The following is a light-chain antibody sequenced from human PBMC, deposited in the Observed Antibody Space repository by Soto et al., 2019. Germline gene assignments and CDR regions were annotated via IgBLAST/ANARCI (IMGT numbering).Light chain of an antibody. CDR2: GNI. J-gene: IGLJ2*01. CDR3: QTYDTGVSGSI. Sequence: QSVLTQPPSVSGAPGQRVALSCAGTSSNIGAGYDVHCYQHLPGTAPKLLIFGNINRPAGVPDRFSGSKSGTSASLAITGLQAADEGYYYCQTYDTGVSGSIFGGGTKVTVL. CDR1: SSNIGAGYD. V-gene: IGLV1-40*01.